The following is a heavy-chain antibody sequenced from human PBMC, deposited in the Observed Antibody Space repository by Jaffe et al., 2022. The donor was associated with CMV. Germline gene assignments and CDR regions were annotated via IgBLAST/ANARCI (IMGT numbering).Heavy chain of an antibody. Sequence: EVQLVESGGGLVQPGRSLRLSCTASGFTFGDYAMSWVRQAPGKGLEWVGFIRSKAYGGTTEYAASVKGRFTISRDDSKSIAYLQMNSLKTEDTAVYYCTRGRGSYGGFDYWGQGTLVTVSS. V-gene: IGHV3-49*04. CDR1: GFTFGDYA. CDR3: TRGRGSYGGFDY. J-gene: IGHJ4*02. D-gene: IGHD1-26*01. CDR2: IRSKAYGGTT.